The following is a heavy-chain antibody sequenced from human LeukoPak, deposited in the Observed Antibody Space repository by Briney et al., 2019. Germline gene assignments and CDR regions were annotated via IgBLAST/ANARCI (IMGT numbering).Heavy chain of an antibody. CDR2: ISGDGDST. CDR3: AKGGRSGTYYNRFDY. CDR1: GFTFSSYG. V-gene: IGHV3-43*02. J-gene: IGHJ4*02. D-gene: IGHD3-10*01. Sequence: GGSLRLSCAASGFTFSSYGMHWVRQAPGKGLEWVSLISGDGDSTYFADSVKGRFTISRDNSKNSLYLQMNSLRTEDTALYYCAKGGRSGTYYNRFDYWGQGTLVTVSS.